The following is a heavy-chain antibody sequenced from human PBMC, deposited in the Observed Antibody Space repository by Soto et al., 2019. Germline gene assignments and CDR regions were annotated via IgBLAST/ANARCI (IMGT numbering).Heavy chain of an antibody. Sequence: SETLSLTSTVSGGTIDSGAYYWSWIRQHPGKGLEWIGYIYYSGNTFYNPSLRSRVTISLGTSNNQFSLKMGSVTAADTAVYYCARTSRFDCWGQGTLVTVS. J-gene: IGHJ4*02. D-gene: IGHD6-6*01. CDR2: IYYSGNT. CDR1: GGTIDSGAYY. CDR3: ARTSRFDC. V-gene: IGHV4-31*02.